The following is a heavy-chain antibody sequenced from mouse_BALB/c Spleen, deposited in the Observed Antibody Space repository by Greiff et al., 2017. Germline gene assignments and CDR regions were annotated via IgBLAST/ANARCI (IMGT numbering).Heavy chain of an antibody. CDR2: ISSGGST. V-gene: IGHV5-6-5*01. CDR3: AREYGNYVDAMDY. Sequence: EVKVVESGGGLVKPGGSLKLSCAASGFTFSSYAMSWVRQTPEKRLEWVASISSGGSTYYPDSVKGRFTISRDNARNILYLQMSSLRSEDTAMYYCAREYGNYVDAMDYWGQGTSVTVSS. D-gene: IGHD2-10*02. CDR1: GFTFSSYA. J-gene: IGHJ4*01.